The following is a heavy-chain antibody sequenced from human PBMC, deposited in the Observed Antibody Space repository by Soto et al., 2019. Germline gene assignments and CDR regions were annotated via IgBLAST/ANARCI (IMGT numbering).Heavy chain of an antibody. D-gene: IGHD1-1*01. CDR2: INKDGSYK. V-gene: IGHV3-74*01. Sequence: EVQLVESGGGLVQSGGSLRLSCATSGFTFSDEWMHWDRQVPGKGLVWVSRINKDGSYKNYADFVEGRFTISRDDANSQLYLHRDRLTTYDTAVYYCARGGLEPVDYLGQGALVTVSS. CDR3: ARGGLEPVDY. CDR1: GFTFSDEW. J-gene: IGHJ4*02.